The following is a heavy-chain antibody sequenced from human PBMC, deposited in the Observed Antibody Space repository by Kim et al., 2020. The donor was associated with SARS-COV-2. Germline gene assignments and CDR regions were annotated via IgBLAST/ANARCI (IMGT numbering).Heavy chain of an antibody. CDR2: IYYSGST. Sequence: SETLSLTCTVSGGSISSGGYYWSWIRQHPGKGLEWIGYIYYSGSTYYNPSLKSRVTISVDTSKNQFSLKLSSVTAADTAVYYCARVGKNYYDSSGFDYWGQGTLVTVSS. CDR1: GGSISSGGYY. J-gene: IGHJ4*02. CDR3: ARVGKNYYDSSGFDY. D-gene: IGHD3-22*01. V-gene: IGHV4-31*03.